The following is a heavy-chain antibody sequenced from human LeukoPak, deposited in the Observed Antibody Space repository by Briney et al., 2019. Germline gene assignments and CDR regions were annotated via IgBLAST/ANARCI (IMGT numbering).Heavy chain of an antibody. Sequence: SETLSLTCTVSGGSISSSSYYWGWIRQPPGKGLEWIGSIYHSGSTYYNPSLKSRVTIAVETSKNQFSLKLSSVTAADKAVYYCARVSAFTSWSFDYWGQGTLVTVSS. J-gene: IGHJ4*02. CDR1: GGSISSSSYY. CDR3: ARVSAFTSWSFDY. V-gene: IGHV4-39*07. CDR2: IYHSGST. D-gene: IGHD2-2*01.